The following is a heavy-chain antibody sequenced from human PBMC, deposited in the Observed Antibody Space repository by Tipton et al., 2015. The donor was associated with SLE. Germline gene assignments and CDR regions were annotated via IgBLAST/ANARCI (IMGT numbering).Heavy chain of an antibody. CDR3: ARDNRGAFDY. Sequence: SLRLSCVASGFSFSRYLLGWVRQAPGKGLEWVANINQDESEKYCVDSVKGRFTISRDNAKNSVYLQMNSLRAEDTAMYYCARDNRGAFDYWGQGTLVTVSS. D-gene: IGHD1-26*01. J-gene: IGHJ4*02. V-gene: IGHV3-7*01. CDR1: GFSFSRYL. CDR2: INQDESEK.